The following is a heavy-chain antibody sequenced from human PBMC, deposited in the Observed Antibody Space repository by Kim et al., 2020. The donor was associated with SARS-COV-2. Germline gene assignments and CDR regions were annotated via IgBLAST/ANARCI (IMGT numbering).Heavy chain of an antibody. CDR3: ARNYYDSSGPHYYYGMDV. V-gene: IGHV3-53*01. D-gene: IGHD3-22*01. J-gene: IGHJ6*02. CDR2: IYSGGST. CDR1: GFTVSSNY. Sequence: GGSLRLSCAASGFTVSSNYMSWVRQAPGKGLEWVSVIYSGGSTYYADSVKGRFTISRDNSKNTLYLQMNSLRAEDTAVYYCARNYYDSSGPHYYYGMDVWGQGTTVTVSS.